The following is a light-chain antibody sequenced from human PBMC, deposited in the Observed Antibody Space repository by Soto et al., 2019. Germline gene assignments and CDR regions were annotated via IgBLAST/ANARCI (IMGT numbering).Light chain of an antibody. CDR2: AAS. CDR3: QQSYSSPHMYT. V-gene: IGKV1-39*01. Sequence: DIQMTQSPSSLSASVGDRVTITCRASQSMSTSLNWYQQKPGKAPDLLIYAASNLQSGVPSRFSGSGSGTDFTLTISSLQPDDFATYYCQQSYSSPHMYTFGQGTKLELK. CDR1: QSMSTS. J-gene: IGKJ2*01.